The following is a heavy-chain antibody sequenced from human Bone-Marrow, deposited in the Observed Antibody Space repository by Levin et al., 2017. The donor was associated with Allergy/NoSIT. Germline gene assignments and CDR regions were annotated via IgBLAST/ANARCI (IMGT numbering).Heavy chain of an antibody. CDR2: INCNSGGT. D-gene: IGHD3-22*01. CDR1: GYTFTGYY. J-gene: IGHJ4*02. CDR3: ARDLNYYDTSGRYD. V-gene: IGHV1-2*06. Sequence: GASVKVSCKASGYTFTGYYIHWVRQAPGQGLEWMGRINCNSGGTDYAQKFQGRVTMTRDTSINTAHMEVSRLTSDDTAVYYCARDLNYYDTSGRYDWGQGTRVTVSS.